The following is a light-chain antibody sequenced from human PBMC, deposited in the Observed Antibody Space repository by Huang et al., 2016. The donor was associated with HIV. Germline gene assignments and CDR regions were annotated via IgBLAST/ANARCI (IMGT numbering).Light chain of an antibody. V-gene: IGKV3-15*01. CDR1: QSVSSN. Sequence: EIVMTQSPATLSVSPGERATLSCRASQSVSSNLAWYQQKPGQAPRRLIYGASTRATGIPARFSGSGSGTKFTLTISSLQSEDFALYYCQQYDNWPPEYTFGQGTKLEIK. J-gene: IGKJ2*01. CDR2: GAS. CDR3: QQYDNWPPEYT.